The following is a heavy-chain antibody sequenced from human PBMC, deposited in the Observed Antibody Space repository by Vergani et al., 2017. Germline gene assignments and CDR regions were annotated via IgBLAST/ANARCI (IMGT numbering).Heavy chain of an antibody. J-gene: IGHJ6*03. CDR1: GFTFSSYS. V-gene: IGHV3-21*01. Sequence: EVQLVESGGGLVKPGGSLRLSCAASGFTFSSYSMNWVRQAPGKGLEWVSSISSSSSYIYYADSVKGRVTISRDNAKNSLYLQMNSLRAEDTAVYYCARATMIVEGDYYYYYMDVWGKGTTVTVSS. CDR2: ISSSSSYI. CDR3: ARATMIVEGDYYYYYMDV. D-gene: IGHD3-22*01.